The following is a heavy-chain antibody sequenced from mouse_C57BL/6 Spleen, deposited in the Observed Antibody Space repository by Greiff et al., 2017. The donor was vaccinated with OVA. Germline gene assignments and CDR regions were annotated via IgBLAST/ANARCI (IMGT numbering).Heavy chain of an antibody. CDR1: GFTFSSYA. Sequence: EVMLVESGEGLVKPGGSLKLSCAASGFTFSSYAMSWVRQTPEKRLEWVAYISSGGDYIYYADTVKGRFTISRDNARNTLYLQMSSLKSEDTAMYYCTSYYDDPYWYFDVWGTGTTVTVSS. CDR3: TSYYDDPYWYFDV. V-gene: IGHV5-9-1*02. D-gene: IGHD2-13*01. J-gene: IGHJ1*03. CDR2: ISSGGDYI.